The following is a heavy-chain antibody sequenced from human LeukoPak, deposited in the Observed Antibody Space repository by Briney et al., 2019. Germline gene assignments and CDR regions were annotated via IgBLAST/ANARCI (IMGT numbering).Heavy chain of an antibody. CDR1: GFTFSSYS. J-gene: IGHJ4*02. CDR3: ARDVD. Sequence: GGSLRLSCAASGFTFSSYSMNWVREAPGKGLEWVSSISSSSYIYYADSVKGRFTISSDNAKNSLYLQMNSLRAEDSAGYYCARDVDWGQGTLVTVS. V-gene: IGHV3-21*01. CDR2: ISSSSYI.